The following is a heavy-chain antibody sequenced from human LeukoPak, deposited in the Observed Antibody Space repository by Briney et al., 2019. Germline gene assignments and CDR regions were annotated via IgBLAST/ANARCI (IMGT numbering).Heavy chain of an antibody. Sequence: GRSLRLSCGASGLSFNSCGMHWVRQAPGKGLEWVAVISSDGSNKYYADSVKGRFSISRDNSKNTLSLQMNSLRTEDTAVFYCAKGSGGSGSFYNHFDCWGQGTLVTVSS. CDR3: AKGSGGSGSFYNHFDC. CDR2: ISSDGSNK. D-gene: IGHD3-10*01. CDR1: GLSFNSCG. J-gene: IGHJ4*02. V-gene: IGHV3-30*18.